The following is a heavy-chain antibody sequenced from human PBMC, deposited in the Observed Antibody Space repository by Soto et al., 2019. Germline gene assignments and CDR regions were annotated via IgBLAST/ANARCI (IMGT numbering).Heavy chain of an antibody. CDR1: GFTFSSYG. V-gene: IGHV3-23*04. CDR2: IGDGDPYR. Sequence: EVQLVESGGGLVQPGGSLRLSCAGSGFTFSSYGFTWVRQAPGKGLEWVSGIGDGDPYRYYADSVRGRFTISRDNSRNTVYLQMNSLRADDTAIYYCAACLDLPPYYYYYGLDVWGQGTTVTVSS. J-gene: IGHJ6*02. CDR3: AACLDLPPYYYYYGLDV.